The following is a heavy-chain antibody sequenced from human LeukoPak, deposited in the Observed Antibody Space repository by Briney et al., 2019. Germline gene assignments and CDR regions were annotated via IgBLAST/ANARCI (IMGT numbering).Heavy chain of an antibody. CDR2: IYHSGST. CDR1: GGSISSSNW. V-gene: IGHV4-4*02. J-gene: IGHJ4*02. D-gene: IGHD1-1*01. Sequence: PSETLSLTCAVSGGSISSSNWWSWVRQPPGKGLEWIGEIYHSGSTNYNPSLKSRVTISVDTSKNQFSLKLSSVTAADTAVYYCARDPLGGTDDYWGQGTLVTVSS. CDR3: ARDPLGGTDDY.